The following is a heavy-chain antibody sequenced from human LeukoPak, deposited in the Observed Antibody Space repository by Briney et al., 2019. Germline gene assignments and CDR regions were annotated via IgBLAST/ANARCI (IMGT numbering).Heavy chain of an antibody. V-gene: IGHV1-18*01. Sequence: ASVKVSCKASGYTFTSYGISWVRQAPGQGLEWMGWISAHNGNTNYAQKLQGRVTMTTDTSTSTAYMELRSLRSDDTAVYYCAREVEVGMATIWDYWGQGTLVTVSS. D-gene: IGHD5-24*01. J-gene: IGHJ4*02. CDR3: AREVEVGMATIWDY. CDR1: GYTFTSYG. CDR2: ISAHNGNT.